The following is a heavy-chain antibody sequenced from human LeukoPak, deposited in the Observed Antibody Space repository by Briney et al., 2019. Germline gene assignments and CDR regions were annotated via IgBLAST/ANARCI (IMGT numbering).Heavy chain of an antibody. J-gene: IGHJ6*02. CDR3: ARDQVDVGERATTSLYMDV. Sequence: ASLKVSCEPSRYTSTSYYMHWVRQTPEQGLEWMGIINPSGGSTSYAQKFQGRVTMTRDTSTSTVYMELSSLRSEDTAVYYGARDQVDVGERATTSLYMDVWGQGTTVTVSS. CDR1: RYTSTSYY. D-gene: IGHD5-24*01. CDR2: INPSGGST. V-gene: IGHV1-46*01.